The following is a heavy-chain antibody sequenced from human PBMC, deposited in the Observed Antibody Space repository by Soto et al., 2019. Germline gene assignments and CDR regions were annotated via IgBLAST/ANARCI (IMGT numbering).Heavy chain of an antibody. CDR2: ISSSSSTI. V-gene: IGHV3-48*01. CDR1: GFTFSSYS. Sequence: EVQLVESGGGLVQPGGSLRLSCAASGFTFSSYSMNWVRQAPGKGLEWVSYISSSSSTIYYADSVKGRFTISRDNAKNPLYLQMNSLRAEDTAVYDCARHPERIAEIGWFDPWGQGTLVTVSS. CDR3: ARHPERIAEIGWFDP. D-gene: IGHD6-13*01. J-gene: IGHJ5*02.